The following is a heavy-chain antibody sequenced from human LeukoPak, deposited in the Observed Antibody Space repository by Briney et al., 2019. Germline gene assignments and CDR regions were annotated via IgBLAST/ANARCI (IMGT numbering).Heavy chain of an antibody. D-gene: IGHD6-13*01. CDR1: GYTFTGYY. J-gene: IGHJ4*02. Sequence: ASVKVSCKASGYTFTGYYMHWVRQAPGQGLEWMGWINPNSGGTNYAQKFQGWVTMTRDTSISTACMELSRLRSDDTAVYYCAREGIAAAGTYYFDYWGQGTLVTVSS. V-gene: IGHV1-2*04. CDR2: INPNSGGT. CDR3: AREGIAAAGTYYFDY.